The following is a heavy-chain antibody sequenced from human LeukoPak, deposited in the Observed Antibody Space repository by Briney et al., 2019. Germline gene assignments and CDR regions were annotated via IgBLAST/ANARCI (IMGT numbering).Heavy chain of an antibody. J-gene: IGHJ4*02. CDR2: INPNSGGT. CDR1: GYTFTGYY. D-gene: IGHD3-22*01. CDR3: ARTYYYDSSGYYYGY. Sequence: ASVKVSCKASGYTFTGYYMHWVRQAPGQGLEWMGWINPNSGGTNYAQKFQGRVTMTRDTSISTAYMELSRLRSDDTAVYYCARTYYYDSSGYYYGYWGQGTLVTVSS. V-gene: IGHV1-2*02.